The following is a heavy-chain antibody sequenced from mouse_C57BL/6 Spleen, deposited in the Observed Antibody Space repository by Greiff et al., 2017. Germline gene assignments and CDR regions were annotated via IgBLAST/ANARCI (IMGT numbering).Heavy chain of an antibody. V-gene: IGHV5-6*01. CDR3: ARQGDGYYAMDY. D-gene: IGHD2-3*01. CDR2: ISSGGSYT. J-gene: IGHJ4*01. Sequence: EVHLVESGGDLVKPGGSLKLSCAASGFTFSSYGMSWVRQTPDKRLEWVATISSGGSYTYYPDSVKGRFTISRDNAKNTLYLQMSSLKSEDTAMYYCARQGDGYYAMDYWGQGTSVTVSS. CDR1: GFTFSSYG.